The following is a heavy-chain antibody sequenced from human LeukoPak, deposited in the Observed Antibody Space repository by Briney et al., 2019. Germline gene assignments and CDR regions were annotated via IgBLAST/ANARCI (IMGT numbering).Heavy chain of an antibody. D-gene: IGHD3/OR15-3a*01. J-gene: IGHJ4*02. Sequence: ASETLSLTCTVSGAFISRHYWSLIRDPAGGGVEWVGRVFFSGGANHNYNPSVKGRVTMSLDTSKNQYSLKLSSVTAAVTAVYYCARDHDLLDAEIRPFDYRGQGTLVTVSS. CDR3: ARDHDLLDAEIRPFDY. V-gene: IGHV4-4*07. CDR1: GAFISRHY. CDR2: VFFSGGANH.